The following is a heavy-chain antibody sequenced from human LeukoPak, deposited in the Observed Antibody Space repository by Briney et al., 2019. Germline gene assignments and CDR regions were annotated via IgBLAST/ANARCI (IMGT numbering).Heavy chain of an antibody. CDR1: GFTFSSYA. CDR3: ARYCITTSCQDDNYYYGMDV. J-gene: IGHJ6*02. D-gene: IGHD2-2*01. V-gene: IGHV3-23*01. CDR2: ISDST. Sequence: PGGSLRLSCAASGFTFSSYAMSWVRQAPGMGLEWVSAISDSTYYADSVKGRFTISRDNSKNTLYLLMNGLRAEDTAVYFCARYCITTSCQDDNYYYGMDVWGQGTTVTVSS.